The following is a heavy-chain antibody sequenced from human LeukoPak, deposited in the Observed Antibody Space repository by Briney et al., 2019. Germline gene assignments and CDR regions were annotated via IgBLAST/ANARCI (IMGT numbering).Heavy chain of an antibody. D-gene: IGHD6-19*01. CDR3: AGPRIAVAGLGPFDY. CDR2: IYYTGST. CDR1: GGSITSYY. Sequence: SETLSLTCTVSGGSITSYYWSWIRQPPGKGLEWIGYIYYTGSTYYNPSLKSRVTISVDTSKNQFSLKLSSVTAADTAVYYCAGPRIAVAGLGPFDYWGQGTLVTVSS. J-gene: IGHJ4*02. V-gene: IGHV4-59*04.